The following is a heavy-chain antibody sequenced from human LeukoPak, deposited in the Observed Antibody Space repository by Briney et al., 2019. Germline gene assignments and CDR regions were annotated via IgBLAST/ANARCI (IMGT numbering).Heavy chain of an antibody. Sequence: GGSLRLSCAASGFIFRTYAMHWVRQASGKGPEWVAAISYDGGIEYYADSVKGRFTISRDISKNTLYLQMNSLRAEDTAVYYCAKDRSSYGSSLYGLDVWGQGTTVTVSS. CDR1: GFIFRTYA. J-gene: IGHJ6*02. CDR2: ISYDGGIE. V-gene: IGHV3-30-3*01. D-gene: IGHD3-10*01. CDR3: AKDRSSYGSSLYGLDV.